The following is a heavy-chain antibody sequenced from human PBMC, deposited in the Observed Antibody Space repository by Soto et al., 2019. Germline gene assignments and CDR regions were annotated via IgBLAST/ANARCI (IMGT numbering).Heavy chain of an antibody. J-gene: IGHJ4*02. Sequence: GESLKISCKGSGYSFTSYWIGWVRQMPGKGLEWMGIIYPGDSTTKYSPSFQGQVTFSADKSVSTAYLQWSSLKASDTATYYCARHPSFEVERATSFDYWGQGPPVPVP. D-gene: IGHD2-2*01. CDR2: IYPGDSTT. V-gene: IGHV5-51*01. CDR1: GYSFTSYW. CDR3: ARHPSFEVERATSFDY.